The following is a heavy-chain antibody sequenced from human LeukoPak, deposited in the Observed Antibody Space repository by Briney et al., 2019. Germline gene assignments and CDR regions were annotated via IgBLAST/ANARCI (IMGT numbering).Heavy chain of an antibody. V-gene: IGHV4-39*07. D-gene: IGHD1-26*01. CDR2: IYYSGST. CDR1: GGSISSSSYY. J-gene: IGHJ4*02. Sequence: SETLSLTCTVSGGSISSSSYYWGWIRQPPGKGLEWIGSIYYSGSTYYNPSLKSRVTISVDTSKNQFSLKLSSVTAADTAVYYCAREEWELPYFDYWVREPWSPSPQ. CDR3: AREEWELPYFDY.